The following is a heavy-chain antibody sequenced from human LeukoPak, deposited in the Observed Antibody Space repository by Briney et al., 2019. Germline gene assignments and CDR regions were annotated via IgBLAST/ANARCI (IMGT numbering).Heavy chain of an antibody. J-gene: IGHJ4*02. V-gene: IGHV3-7*01. D-gene: IGHD6-13*01. CDR1: GFTLSSYW. CDR3: ARDIARAGLFFDY. Sequence: GGSLRLSCAASGFTLSSYWMSWVRQAPGKGLEWVANIKYDGSEKDYVDSVKGRFTISRDNAKNSLYLRMNSLRAEDTAVYYCARDIARAGLFFDYWGQGTLVTVSS. CDR2: IKYDGSEK.